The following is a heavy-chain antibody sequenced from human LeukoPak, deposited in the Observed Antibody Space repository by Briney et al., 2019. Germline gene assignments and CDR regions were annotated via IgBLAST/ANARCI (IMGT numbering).Heavy chain of an antibody. J-gene: IGHJ4*02. CDR3: ATVVVVAANFDY. Sequence: GGSLRLSCAASGFTFSGYGMHWVRQAPGKGLEWVAVISYDGSNKYYADSVKGRFTISRDNSKNTLYLQMNSLRAEDTAVYYCATVVVVAANFDYWGQGTLVTVSS. D-gene: IGHD2-15*01. CDR1: GFTFSGYG. CDR2: ISYDGSNK. V-gene: IGHV3-30*03.